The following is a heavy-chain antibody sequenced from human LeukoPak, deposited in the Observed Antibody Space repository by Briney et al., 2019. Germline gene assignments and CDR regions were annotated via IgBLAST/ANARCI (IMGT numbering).Heavy chain of an antibody. CDR1: GGSIGSSSYY. D-gene: IGHD6-13*01. J-gene: IGHJ2*01. V-gene: IGHV4-61*05. CDR2: IYYSGST. CDR3: ARVYYSSSYDYWYFDL. Sequence: SETLSLTCTVSGGSIGSSSYYWGWIRQPPGKGLEWIGYIYYSGSTNYNPSLKSRVTISVDTSKKQLSLKLSSVTAADTAVYYCARVYYSSSYDYWYFDLWGRGTLVTVSS.